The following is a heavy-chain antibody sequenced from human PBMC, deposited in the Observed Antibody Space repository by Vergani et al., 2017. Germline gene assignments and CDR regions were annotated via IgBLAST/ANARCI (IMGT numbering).Heavy chain of an antibody. V-gene: IGHV3-NL1*01. CDR3: VKDNDYDADGPFDL. Sequence: QVQLVESGGGVVQPGRSLRLSCLASGFTFSSYGMHWVRQAPGKGLEWVSGIDRNYGVKNGNSFEGRLSISRDNAKKAVFLQMNNLRHEDTALYFCVKDNDYDADGPFDLWGRGTLVTVSS. J-gene: IGHJ2*01. CDR1: GFTFSSYG. D-gene: IGHD3-16*01. CDR2: IDRNYGV.